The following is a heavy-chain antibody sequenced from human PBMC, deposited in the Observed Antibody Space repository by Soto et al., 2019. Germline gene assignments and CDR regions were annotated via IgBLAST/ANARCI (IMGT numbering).Heavy chain of an antibody. Sequence: SETMSLTCSISGGSIRGYHWNWIRQTPGKGVEWIGYLHNSGNPTYSSSLKSRVTISVDTSKNQFSLKLSSVTAADTAVYYCARSLTTVVTMDVWGQGTTVTVSS. CDR2: LHNSGNP. CDR3: ARSLTTVVTMDV. D-gene: IGHD4-17*01. CDR1: GGSIRGYH. J-gene: IGHJ6*02. V-gene: IGHV4-4*08.